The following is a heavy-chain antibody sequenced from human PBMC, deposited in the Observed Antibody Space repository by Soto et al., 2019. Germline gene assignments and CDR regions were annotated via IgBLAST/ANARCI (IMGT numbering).Heavy chain of an antibody. D-gene: IGHD6-19*01. V-gene: IGHV3-7*03. J-gene: IGHJ4*02. CDR3: ARYSRGSGRYFFAY. CDR2: INQDGGVT. CDR1: GFTFSDYY. Sequence: HPGGSLRLSCAASGFTFSDYYMTWIRQAPGKGLEWVANINQDGGVTYYVDSVEGRFTISRDNTKDSLYLQMNSLRGEDTAIYYCARYSRGSGRYFFAYWGQGTRVTVSS.